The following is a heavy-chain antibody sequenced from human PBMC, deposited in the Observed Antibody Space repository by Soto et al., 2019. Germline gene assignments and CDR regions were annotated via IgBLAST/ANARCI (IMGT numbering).Heavy chain of an antibody. J-gene: IGHJ4*02. CDR2: INTGNGNT. CDR3: AKLEGGYIFGPYLDF. V-gene: IGHV1-3*04. D-gene: IGHD5-18*01. Sequence: QVQIVQSGAAVKKPGASVKVSCKTSGYTFTLYTIHWVRQAPGQRLEWMGWINTGNGNTKSSKRFQGRVTMSSDTSASTAYMELSSLTSEDTAVYYCAKLEGGYIFGPYLDFWGQGTLVTVSS. CDR1: GYTFTLYT.